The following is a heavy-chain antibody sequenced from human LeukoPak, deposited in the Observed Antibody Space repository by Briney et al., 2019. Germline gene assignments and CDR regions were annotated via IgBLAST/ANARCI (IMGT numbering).Heavy chain of an antibody. V-gene: IGHV1-69*13. CDR3: ARDNDDLGNYLQYFDY. CDR1: GGTFRSYA. Sequence: SVKVSCKASGGTFRSYAIRWVRQAPGQGLEGMGGISPMFGTVNYAQNFQDRVTITGDESTSIVYMALSSLRSEDTAVYYCARDNDDLGNYLQYFDYWGQGTLVPVSS. D-gene: IGHD3/OR15-3a*01. CDR2: ISPMFGTV. J-gene: IGHJ4*02.